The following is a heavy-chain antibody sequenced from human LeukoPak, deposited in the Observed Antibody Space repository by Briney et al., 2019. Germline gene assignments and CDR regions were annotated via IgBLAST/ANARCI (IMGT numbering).Heavy chain of an antibody. D-gene: IGHD3-22*01. J-gene: IGHJ4*02. CDR3: ARGGGRRYYYSSGYYLGY. V-gene: IGHV4-34*01. Sequence: SETLSLTCAVYGGSFSGYYWSWIRQPPGKGLEWIGEINHSGSTNYNPSLKSRVTISVDTSKNQFSLKLSSVTAADTAVYYCARGGGRRYYYSSGYYLGYWGQGTLVTVSS. CDR1: GGSFSGYY. CDR2: INHSGST.